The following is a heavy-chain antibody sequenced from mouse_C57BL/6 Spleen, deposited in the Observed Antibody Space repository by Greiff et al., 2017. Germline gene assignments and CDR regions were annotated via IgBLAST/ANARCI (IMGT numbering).Heavy chain of an antibody. CDR3: ARMDTYAMDY. J-gene: IGHJ4*01. CDR2: IDPSDSYT. V-gene: IGHV1-69*01. CDR1: GYTFTSYW. Sequence: QVQLKQPGAELVMPGASVKLSCKASGYTFTSYWMHWVKQRPGQGLEWIGEIDPSDSYTNYNQKFKGKSTLTVDKSSSTAYMQLSSLTSEDSAVYYCARMDTYAMDYWGQGTSVTVSS. D-gene: IGHD3-3*01.